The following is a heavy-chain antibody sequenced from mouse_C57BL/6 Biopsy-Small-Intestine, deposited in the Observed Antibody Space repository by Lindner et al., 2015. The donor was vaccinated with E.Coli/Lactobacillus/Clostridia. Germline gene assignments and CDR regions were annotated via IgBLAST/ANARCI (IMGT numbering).Heavy chain of an antibody. CDR3: AINGYYIFDY. V-gene: IGHV1-39*01. J-gene: IGHJ2*01. D-gene: IGHD2-3*01. CDR1: GYPFTDYY. Sequence: VQLQESGPELVNPGTSVKMSCQASGYPFTDYYIHWVKQSNGKSLEWIGVINPNYGTTSYNQKFKGKATLTVDQSSSTAYMQLNSLTSEDSAVYYCAINGYYIFDYWGQGTTLTVSS. CDR2: INPNYGTT.